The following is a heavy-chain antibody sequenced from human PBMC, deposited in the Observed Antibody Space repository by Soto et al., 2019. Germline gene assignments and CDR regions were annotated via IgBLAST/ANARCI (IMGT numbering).Heavy chain of an antibody. D-gene: IGHD5-12*01. CDR1: GFTFSTSG. CDR3: ARGRDGYNSDAFDI. V-gene: IGHV3-30*03. Sequence: QVHLVESGGGVVQPGRSVRLSCAASGFTFSTSGMHWVRQAPGKGLECVTVISYDGGDKYYADSVKGRFTISRDNSKNTLYLQMNSLRAEDTAVYYCARGRDGYNSDAFDIWGQGTMVTVSS. CDR2: ISYDGGDK. J-gene: IGHJ3*02.